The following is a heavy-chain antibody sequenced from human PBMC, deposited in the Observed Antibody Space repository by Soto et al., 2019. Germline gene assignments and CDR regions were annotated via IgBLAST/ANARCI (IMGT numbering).Heavy chain of an antibody. J-gene: IGHJ4*02. CDR3: ASLDCSGGTCHLGY. Sequence: SETLSLTCTVSGGSISSYYWSWIRQPPGKGLEWIGYIYYSGSTNYNPSLKSRVTISVDTSKNQFSLKLSSVTAADTALYYCASLDCSGGTCHLGYWGQGTLVTVSS. V-gene: IGHV4-59*08. CDR2: IYYSGST. CDR1: GGSISSYY. D-gene: IGHD2-15*01.